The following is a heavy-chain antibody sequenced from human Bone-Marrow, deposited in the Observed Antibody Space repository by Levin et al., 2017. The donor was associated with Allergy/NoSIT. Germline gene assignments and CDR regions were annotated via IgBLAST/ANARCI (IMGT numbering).Heavy chain of an antibody. CDR3: ARHEGAGGMDV. Sequence: GESLKIGGQGSGYNFSTYCIDWVRQMPGEGLEWMAIICPGVADPRYSPSFEGQVTFSVDTSISLAYLPWSSLKASDTAMYYCARHEGAGGMDVWGQGTTVTVSS. V-gene: IGHV5-51*01. CDR2: ICPGVADP. J-gene: IGHJ6*02. CDR1: GYNFSTYC.